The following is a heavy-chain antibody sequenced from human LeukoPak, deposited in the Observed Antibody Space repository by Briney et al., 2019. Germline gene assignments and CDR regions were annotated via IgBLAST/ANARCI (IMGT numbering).Heavy chain of an antibody. V-gene: IGHV3-7*01. CDR1: GFTFSSYW. CDR2: IKQDGSEK. CDR3: ARDFLVGSSRGFWSGYPGEDY. J-gene: IGHJ4*02. Sequence: GGSLRLSCAASGFTFSSYWVSWVRQAPGKGLEWVANIKQDGSEKYYVDSVKGRFTISRDNAKNSLYLQMNSLRAEDTAVYYCARDFLVGSSRGFWSGYPGEDYWGQGTLVTVSS. D-gene: IGHD3-3*01.